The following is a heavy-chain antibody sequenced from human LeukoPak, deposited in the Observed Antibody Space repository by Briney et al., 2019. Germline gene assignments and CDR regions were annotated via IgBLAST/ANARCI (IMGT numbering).Heavy chain of an antibody. CDR1: GFTFSTYG. Sequence: GGSLRLSCAASGFTFSTYGIPWVRQAPGKGLEWVALIYYDGSDKYYADSVKGRFIISRDNSKNTLFLQMNSLRAEDTAVYYCARDIRYYGSGSYYEYTMDVWGQGTTVTVSS. CDR3: ARDIRYYGSGSYYEYTMDV. J-gene: IGHJ6*02. D-gene: IGHD3-10*01. V-gene: IGHV3-33*01. CDR2: IYYDGSDK.